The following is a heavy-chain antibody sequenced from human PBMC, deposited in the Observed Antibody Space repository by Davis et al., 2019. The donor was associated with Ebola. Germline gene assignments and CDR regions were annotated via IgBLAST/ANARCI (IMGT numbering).Heavy chain of an antibody. V-gene: IGHV1-2*06. J-gene: IGHJ5*02. Sequence: ASVKVSCKASGYTFTSYGISWVRQTPGQGLEWMGRINPNSGGTNYAQKFQGRVTMTRDTSISTAYMELSRLRSDDTAVYYCARAAVVVVVAATNWFDPWGQGTLVTVSS. CDR2: INPNSGGT. CDR1: GYTFTSYG. CDR3: ARAAVVVVVAATNWFDP. D-gene: IGHD2-15*01.